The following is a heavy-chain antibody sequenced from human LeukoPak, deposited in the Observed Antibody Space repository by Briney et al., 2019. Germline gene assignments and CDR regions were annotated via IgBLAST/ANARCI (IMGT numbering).Heavy chain of an antibody. J-gene: IGHJ4*02. Sequence: GASVKVSCKASGYTFIDYYMHWVRQAPGQGLEWMGLINPSGGSTSYAQKFQGRVTMTRDTSTSTVYMEMSSLRSEDTAVYYCAKDAVAGTYYFDYWGQGTLVTVSP. D-gene: IGHD6-19*01. V-gene: IGHV1-46*01. CDR3: AKDAVAGTYYFDY. CDR1: GYTFIDYY. CDR2: INPSGGST.